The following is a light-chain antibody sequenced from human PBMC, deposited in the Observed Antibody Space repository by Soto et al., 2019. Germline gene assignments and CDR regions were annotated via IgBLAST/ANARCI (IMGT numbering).Light chain of an antibody. Sequence: QSVLTQPASVSGSPGQSIIISCTGTSSDVGSYNLVSWYQQHPGKAPKLMIYEGSKRPSGVSNRFSGSKSGNTASLTISGLQAEDEADYYCCSYAGSSTWVFGGGTKVTVL. CDR1: SSDVGSYNL. J-gene: IGLJ3*02. CDR2: EGS. CDR3: CSYAGSSTWV. V-gene: IGLV2-23*01.